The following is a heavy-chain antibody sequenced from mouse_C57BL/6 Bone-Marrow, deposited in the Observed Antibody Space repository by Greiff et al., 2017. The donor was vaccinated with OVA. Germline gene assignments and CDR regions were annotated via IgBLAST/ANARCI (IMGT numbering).Heavy chain of an antibody. D-gene: IGHD3-2*02. CDR2: IYPRSGNT. Sequence: VKLLESGAELARPGASVTLSCKASGYPFTSYGISWVKQRTGQGLEWIGEIYPRSGNTYYNEKFKGKATLTADKSSSTAYMELRSLTSEDSAVYFCARGAAQAPFAYWGQGTLVTVSA. J-gene: IGHJ3*01. V-gene: IGHV1-81*01. CDR3: ARGAAQAPFAY. CDR1: GYPFTSYG.